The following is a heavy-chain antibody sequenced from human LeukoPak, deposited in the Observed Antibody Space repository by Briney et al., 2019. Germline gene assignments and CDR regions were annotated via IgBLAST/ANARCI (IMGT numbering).Heavy chain of an antibody. CDR1: GFTFSNFA. CDR2: ISSSYSPI. J-gene: IGHJ4*02. Sequence: PGGSLRLTCAASGFTFSNFAMNWVRQAPGKGLEWISYISSSYSPIYYADSVKGRFTVSRDSARNSLYLQMNSLRAEDTAVYYCARDNPWEMVRGVIDYWGQGTLVTVSS. D-gene: IGHD3-10*01. V-gene: IGHV3-48*01. CDR3: ARDNPWEMVRGVIDY.